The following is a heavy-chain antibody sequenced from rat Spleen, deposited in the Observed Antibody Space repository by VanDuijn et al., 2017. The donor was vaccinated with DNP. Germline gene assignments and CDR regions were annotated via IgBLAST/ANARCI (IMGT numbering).Heavy chain of an antibody. CDR2: ISYDGSRT. V-gene: IGHV5-7*01. D-gene: IGHD1-2*01. CDR1: GFTFSDYA. CDR3: ARQDRYYYSSYIGY. Sequence: EVQLVESGGGFVQPGRSLKLSCAASGFTFSDYAMAWVRQAPKKGLEWVATISYDGSRTYYRDSVKGRFTISRDNAKSTLYLQMDSLRSEDTATYYCARQDRYYYSSYIGYWGQGVMVTVSS. J-gene: IGHJ2*01.